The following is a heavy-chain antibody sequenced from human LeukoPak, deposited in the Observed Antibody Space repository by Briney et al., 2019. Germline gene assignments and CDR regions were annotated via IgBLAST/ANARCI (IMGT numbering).Heavy chain of an antibody. CDR3: ARQLRGGGSYKVRYYGMDV. CDR2: IYYSGST. V-gene: IGHV4-39*01. D-gene: IGHD1-26*01. CDR1: GGSISSSSYY. J-gene: IGHJ6*02. Sequence: SSETLSLTCTVSGGSISSSSYYWGWIRQPPGTGLEWIGSIYYSGSTYYNPSLKSRVTISVDTSKNQFSLKLSSVTAADTAVYYCARQLRGGGSYKVRYYGMDVWAKGPRSPSP.